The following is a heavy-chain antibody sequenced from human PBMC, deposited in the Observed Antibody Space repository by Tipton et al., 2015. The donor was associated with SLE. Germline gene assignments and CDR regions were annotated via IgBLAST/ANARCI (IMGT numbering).Heavy chain of an antibody. CDR3: ARAGSPGDAFDI. Sequence: TLSLTCSVSGGSMSYHYWSWIRQPPGKGLEWIGYIYYSGSTYYNPSLKSRVTISVDTSKNQFSLKLSSVTAADTAVYYCARAGSPGDAFDIWGQGTMVTVSS. V-gene: IGHV4-59*11. CDR1: GGSMSYHY. D-gene: IGHD1-1*01. J-gene: IGHJ3*02. CDR2: IYYSGST.